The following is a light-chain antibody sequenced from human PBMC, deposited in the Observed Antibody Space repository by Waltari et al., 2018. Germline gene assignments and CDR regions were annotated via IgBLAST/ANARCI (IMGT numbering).Light chain of an antibody. CDR3: QQRNNWPPGA. Sequence: EIVLTQSPATLSLSPGERATLSCRASQSVSTYLACYQQKPGQAPRLLIYDASNRATGIPARFSGSGSGTDFTLTISSLEPEDFAVYYCQQRNNWPPGAFGQGTKVEIK. V-gene: IGKV3-11*01. J-gene: IGKJ1*01. CDR1: QSVSTY. CDR2: DAS.